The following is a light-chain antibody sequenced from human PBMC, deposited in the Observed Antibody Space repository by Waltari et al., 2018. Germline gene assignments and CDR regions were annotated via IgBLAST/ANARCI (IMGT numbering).Light chain of an antibody. V-gene: IGLV2-23*01. CDR2: GGR. J-gene: IGLJ2*01. CDR3: CSYAGSSPHVI. CDR1: SSDVGSYKF. Sequence: QSALTQPASVSGSPGQSITISCTGSSSDVGSYKFVSWYQQHPGKAPHLMLYGGRQRPSGVSNRLSGSKSGNTASLTISGLRAEDEADYYCCSYAGSSPHVIFGGGTKLTVL.